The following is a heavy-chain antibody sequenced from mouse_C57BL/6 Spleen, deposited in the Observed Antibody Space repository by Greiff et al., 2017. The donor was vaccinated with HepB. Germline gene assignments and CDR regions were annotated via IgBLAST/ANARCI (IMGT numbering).Heavy chain of an antibody. CDR3: ARGGTYYFDY. D-gene: IGHD1-1*02. V-gene: IGHV1-82*01. CDR1: GYAFSSSW. J-gene: IGHJ2*01. CDR2: IYPGDGDT. Sequence: VKLMESGPELVKPGASVKISCKASGYAFSSSWMNWVKQRPGKGLEWIGRIYPGDGDTNYNGKFKGKATLTADKSSSTAYMQLSSLTSEDSAVYFCARGGTYYFDYWGQGTTLTVSS.